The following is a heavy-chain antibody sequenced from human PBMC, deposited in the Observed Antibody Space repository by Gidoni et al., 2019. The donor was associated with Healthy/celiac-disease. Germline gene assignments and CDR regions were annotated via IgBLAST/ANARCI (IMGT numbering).Heavy chain of an antibody. Sequence: VQLQQWGAGLLKPSETLSLTCAVYGGSFSGYYWRWIRQPPGKGLEWIGEINPSGSTNYNPSLKSRVTISVDTSKNQFSLKLSSVTAADTAVYYCARGGSALGKIIRCLEWLSPFDPWGQGTLVTVSS. CDR1: GGSFSGYY. CDR3: ARGGSALGKIIRCLEWLSPFDP. CDR2: INPSGST. V-gene: IGHV4-34*01. D-gene: IGHD3-3*01. J-gene: IGHJ5*02.